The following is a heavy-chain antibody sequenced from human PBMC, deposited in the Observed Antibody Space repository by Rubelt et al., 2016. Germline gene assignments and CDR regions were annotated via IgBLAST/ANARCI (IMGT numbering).Heavy chain of an antibody. Sequence: AASVKGRFTISRDDSKNTAYLQMNSLKTEDTAVYYCAREYYDSSGYYLRRLDYWGQGTLVTVSS. J-gene: IGHJ4*02. D-gene: IGHD3-22*01. V-gene: IGHV3-73*01. CDR3: AREYYDSSGYYLRRLDY.